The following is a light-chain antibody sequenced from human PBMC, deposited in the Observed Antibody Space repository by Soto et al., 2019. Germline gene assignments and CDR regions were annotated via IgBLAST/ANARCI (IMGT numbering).Light chain of an antibody. CDR3: AAWDDSLSGSWV. Sequence: QSVLTQPPSASGTPGQRVTISCSGRSSNIGSNYVYWYQQLPGTAPKLLIYRNNQRPSGVPDRFSGSKSGTSASLAISGLRSEDEADYYCAAWDDSLSGSWVFGGGTKLTV. CDR1: SSNIGSNY. J-gene: IGLJ3*02. CDR2: RNN. V-gene: IGLV1-47*01.